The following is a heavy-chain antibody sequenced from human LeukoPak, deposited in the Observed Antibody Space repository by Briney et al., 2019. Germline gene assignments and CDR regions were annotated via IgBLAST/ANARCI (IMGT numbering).Heavy chain of an antibody. CDR1: GFTFSSYA. V-gene: IGHV3-23*01. D-gene: IGHD1-26*01. Sequence: HPGGSLRLSCAASGFTFSSYAMSWVRQAPGKGLEWVSAISGSGGSTYYADSVKGLFTISRDNSKNTLYLQMNSLRAEDTAVYYCAKAVGANHGGAFDIWGQGTMVTVSS. CDR2: ISGSGGST. CDR3: AKAVGANHGGAFDI. J-gene: IGHJ3*02.